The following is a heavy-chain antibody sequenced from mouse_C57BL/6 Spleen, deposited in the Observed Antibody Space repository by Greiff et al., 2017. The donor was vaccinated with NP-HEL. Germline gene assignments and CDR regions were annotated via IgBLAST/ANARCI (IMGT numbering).Heavy chain of an antibody. Sequence: EVKLLESGGDLVKPGGSLKLSCAASGFTFSSYGMSWVRQTPDKRLEWVATISSGGSYTYYPDSVKGRFTISRDNAKNTLYLQMSSLKSEDTAMYYCARKGNYFDYWGQSTTLTVSS. CDR2: ISSGGSYT. CDR3: ARKGNYFDY. V-gene: IGHV5-6*01. CDR1: GFTFSSYG. J-gene: IGHJ2*01.